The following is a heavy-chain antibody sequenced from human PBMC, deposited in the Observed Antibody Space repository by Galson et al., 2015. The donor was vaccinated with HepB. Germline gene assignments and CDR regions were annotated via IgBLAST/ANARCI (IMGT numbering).Heavy chain of an antibody. Sequence: SLRLSCAASGFSFSNHAIHWVRQAPAKGLEWVAVILYDGNYQYYADSVKGRFTVSRDNSKNTLSLQLNSLRSEDTAVYYCAKEKRESYGFIGSYHFDGMDAWGQGTTVTVSS. CDR1: GFSFSNHA. D-gene: IGHD3-10*01. CDR3: AKEKRESYGFIGSYHFDGMDA. J-gene: IGHJ6*02. V-gene: IGHV3-30*18. CDR2: ILYDGNYQ.